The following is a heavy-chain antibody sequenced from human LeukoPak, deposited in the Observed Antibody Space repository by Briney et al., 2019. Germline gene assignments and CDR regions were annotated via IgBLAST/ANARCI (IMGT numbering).Heavy chain of an antibody. D-gene: IGHD2-15*01. V-gene: IGHV4-4*02. CDR3: ARGYRDIVVVASFDY. Sequence: SETLSLTCAVSGGSISSSNWWSWVRQPPGKGLEWIGEIYHSGSTNYNPSLKSRVTISVDKSKNQFSLKLSSVTAADTAVYYCARGYRDIVVVASFDYWGQGTLVTVSS. CDR2: IYHSGST. J-gene: IGHJ4*02. CDR1: GGSISSSNW.